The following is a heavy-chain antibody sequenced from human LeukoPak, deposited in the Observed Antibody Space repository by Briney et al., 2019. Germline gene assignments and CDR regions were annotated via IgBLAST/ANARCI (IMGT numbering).Heavy chain of an antibody. V-gene: IGHV3-7*01. CDR1: GFTFSSYW. Sequence: GGSLRLSCAASGFTFSSYWMSWVRQASGKGLEWVANIKQDGCEKYYVDSVKGRFTISRDNSKNTLYLQMNSLRAEDTAVYYCAKEGWVYYYNSSGYYHIDYWGQGTLVTVSS. J-gene: IGHJ4*02. CDR3: AKEGWVYYYNSSGYYHIDY. D-gene: IGHD3-22*01. CDR2: IKQDGCEK.